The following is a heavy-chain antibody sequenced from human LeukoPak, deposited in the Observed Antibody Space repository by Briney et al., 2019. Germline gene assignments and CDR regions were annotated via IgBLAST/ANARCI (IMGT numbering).Heavy chain of an antibody. V-gene: IGHV1-2*02. CDR1: GYTFTGYY. J-gene: IGHJ4*02. D-gene: IGHD3-16*01. CDR3: ATQRGSYLWGTDFDY. CDR2: INPNSGDT. Sequence: ASVTVSCKASGYTFTGYYMHWVRQAPGQGLEWMGWINPNSGDTKYAQKFQGRVTMTRDTAISTAYLELSRLRSDDTAVYYCATQRGSYLWGTDFDYWGQGTLVTVSS.